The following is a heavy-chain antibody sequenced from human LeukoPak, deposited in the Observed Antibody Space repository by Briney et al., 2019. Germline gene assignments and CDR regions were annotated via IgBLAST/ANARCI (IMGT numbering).Heavy chain of an antibody. CDR1: GFTVSSNY. Sequence: PGGSLRLSCAATGFTVSSNYMSWVRQAPGKGLEWVSVIYSGGSTYYADSVKGRFTISRDNSKSTLYLQMNSLRAEDTAVYYCARGYCSSTSCYGLYYYYGMDVWGQGTTVTVSS. CDR2: IYSGGST. V-gene: IGHV3-53*01. D-gene: IGHD2-2*01. CDR3: ARGYCSSTSCYGLYYYYGMDV. J-gene: IGHJ6*02.